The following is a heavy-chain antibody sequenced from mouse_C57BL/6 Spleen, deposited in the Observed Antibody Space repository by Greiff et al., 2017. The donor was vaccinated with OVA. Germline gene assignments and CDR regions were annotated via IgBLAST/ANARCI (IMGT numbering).Heavy chain of an antibody. CDR3: ARTGATDWYFDV. CDR1: GYTFTSYW. CDR2: IDPNSGGT. J-gene: IGHJ1*03. Sequence: QVQLKQPGAELVKPGASVKLSCKASGYTFTSYWMHWVKQRPGRGLEWIGRIDPNSGGTKYNEKFKSKATLTVDKPSSTAYMQLSSLTSEDSAVYYCARTGATDWYFDVWGTGTTVTVSS. V-gene: IGHV1-72*01. D-gene: IGHD3-1*01.